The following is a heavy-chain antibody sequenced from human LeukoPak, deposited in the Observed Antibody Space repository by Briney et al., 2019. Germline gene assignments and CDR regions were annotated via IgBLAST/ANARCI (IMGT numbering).Heavy chain of an antibody. J-gene: IGHJ6*03. V-gene: IGHV4-39*01. CDR3: ARHQRYCSSTSCYTGSRISYYMDV. CDR2: IYYSGST. D-gene: IGHD2-2*02. CDR1: GGSISSSSYY. Sequence: SETLSLTCTVSGGSISSSSYYWGWIRQPPGKGLEWIGSIYYSGSTYYNPSLKSRVTISVDTSKNQFSLKLSSVTAADTAVYYCARHQRYCSSTSCYTGSRISYYMDVWGKGTTVTVSS.